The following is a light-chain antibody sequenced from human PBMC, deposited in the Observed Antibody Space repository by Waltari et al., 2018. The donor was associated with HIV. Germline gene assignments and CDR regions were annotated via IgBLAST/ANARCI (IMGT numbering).Light chain of an antibody. CDR3: LQHNSYPLIT. CDR1: QGVRND. J-gene: IGKJ5*01. V-gene: IGKV1-17*02. CDR2: AAS. Sequence: DIQMTQSPSSLSASVWDRVTVPCRASQGVRNDLGWFQQKPGQAPQHLIYAASHLQRGVPSRFSGSGSETYFTLTITDLQPEDSATYFCLQHNSYPLITFGQGTRLEI.